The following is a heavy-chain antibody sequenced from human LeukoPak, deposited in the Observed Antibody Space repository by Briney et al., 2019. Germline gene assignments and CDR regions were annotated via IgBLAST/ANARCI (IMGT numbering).Heavy chain of an antibody. CDR2: IYPGDSDT. J-gene: IGHJ4*02. CDR1: GYSFTSYW. V-gene: IGHV5-51*01. D-gene: IGHD5-18*01. CDR3: ARQRNSYGFFIDY. Sequence: GKSLKISCKGSGYSFTSYWIGWVRQMPGKGLEWMGIIYPGDSDTRYSPSFQGQVTISADKSISTAYLQWSSLKASDTAMYYCARQRNSYGFFIDYWGQGTLVTVSS.